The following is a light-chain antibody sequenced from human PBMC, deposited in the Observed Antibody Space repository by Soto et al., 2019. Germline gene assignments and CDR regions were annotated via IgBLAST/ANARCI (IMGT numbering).Light chain of an antibody. J-gene: IGKJ4*01. Sequence: EIVLTQSPGTLSLSPGERATLSCRASQTVRNNFLAWYQQRPGQPPRLLIDDASRRATGIPDRFSGSGSGTDFTLTISRLEPEDFAIYYCQQCSTSPLAFGGGTKVVLK. CDR3: QQCSTSPLA. CDR1: QTVRNNF. CDR2: DAS. V-gene: IGKV3D-20*02.